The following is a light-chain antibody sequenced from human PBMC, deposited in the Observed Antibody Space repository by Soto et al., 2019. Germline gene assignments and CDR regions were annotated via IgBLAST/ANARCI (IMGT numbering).Light chain of an antibody. CDR1: SSDVGANNF. J-gene: IGLJ2*01. CDR2: DVN. Sequence: QSVLTQPASVSGSPGQSITISCTGTSSDVGANNFVSWYQQHPGKAPKLLIFDVNSRPSGVSNRFSGSKSDNTASLTISGLQSEDEADYFCSSYKDSSTLVVFGGGTKVTVL. V-gene: IGLV2-14*03. CDR3: SSYKDSSTLVV.